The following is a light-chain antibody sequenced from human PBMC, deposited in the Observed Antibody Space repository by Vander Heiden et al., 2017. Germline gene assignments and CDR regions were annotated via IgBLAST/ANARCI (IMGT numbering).Light chain of an antibody. CDR3: QQYGSSPYT. V-gene: IGKV3-20*01. CDR1: QSVSSSY. Sequence: ELVLTQSPGTLSLPPGERATLSCRASQSVSSSYLAWYQQKPGQAPRLLIYGASSRATGIPDRFSGSGSGTDFTLTISRLEPEDFAVYYCQQYGSSPYTFGQGTELEIK. J-gene: IGKJ2*01. CDR2: GAS.